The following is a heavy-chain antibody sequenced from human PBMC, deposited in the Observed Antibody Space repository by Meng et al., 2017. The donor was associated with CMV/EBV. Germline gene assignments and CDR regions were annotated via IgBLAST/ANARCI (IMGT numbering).Heavy chain of an antibody. CDR3: ARDFWSGYYDY. CDR2: IIPIFGKA. D-gene: IGHD3-3*01. V-gene: IGHV1-69*05. CDR1: GGTFSSYA. J-gene: IGHJ4*02. Sequence: AGKASGGTFSSYAISWVRQAPRKGLEWRGGIIPIFGKANYAQKFQGRVTITTDESTSTAYMELSSLRSEDTAVYYCARDFWSGYYDYWGQGTLVTVSS.